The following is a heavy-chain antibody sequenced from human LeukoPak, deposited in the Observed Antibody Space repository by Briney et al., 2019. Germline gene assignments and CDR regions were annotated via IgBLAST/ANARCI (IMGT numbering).Heavy chain of an antibody. Sequence: GGSPRLSCAASGFTFSSYGMHWVRQAPGKGLEWVAFIRYDGSNKYYADSVKGRFTISRDNSKNTLYLQMNSLRAEDTAVYYCARLGYYDFWSGYYDPFDYWGQGTLVTVSS. CDR3: ARLGYYDFWSGYYDPFDY. CDR1: GFTFSSYG. J-gene: IGHJ4*02. V-gene: IGHV3-30*02. CDR2: IRYDGSNK. D-gene: IGHD3-3*01.